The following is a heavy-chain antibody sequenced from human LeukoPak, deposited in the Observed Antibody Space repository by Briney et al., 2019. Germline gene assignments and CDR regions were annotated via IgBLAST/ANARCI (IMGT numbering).Heavy chain of an antibody. CDR1: GGTFSSYA. J-gene: IGHJ4*02. CDR2: IIPIFGTA. CDR3: ARDTGSSPGDY. V-gene: IGHV1-69*13. D-gene: IGHD1-26*01. Sequence: ASVKVSCKASGGTFSSYAISWVRQAPGQGLEWMGGIIPIFGTANYAQKFQGRVTITADESTSTAYMDLRSLRSDDTAVYYCARDTGSSPGDYWGQGTLVTVSS.